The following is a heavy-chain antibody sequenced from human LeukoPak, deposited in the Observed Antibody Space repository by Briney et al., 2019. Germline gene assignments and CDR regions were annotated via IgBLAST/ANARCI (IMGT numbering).Heavy chain of an antibody. V-gene: IGHV3-48*01. CDR2: ISSSSSTI. CDR1: GFTFSSYE. CDR3: AREGSYFGFDY. D-gene: IGHD1-26*01. J-gene: IGHJ4*02. Sequence: PGGSLRLSCAASGFTFSSYEMNWVRQAPGKGLEWVSYISSSSSTIYYADSVKGRFTISRDNAKNSLYLQMNSLRAEDTAVYYCAREGSYFGFDYWGQGTLVAVSS.